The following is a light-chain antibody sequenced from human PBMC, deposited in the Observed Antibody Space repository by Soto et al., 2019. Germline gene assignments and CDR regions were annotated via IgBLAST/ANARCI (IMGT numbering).Light chain of an antibody. CDR3: QQRGNWPIS. CDR2: DAS. J-gene: IGKJ5*01. CDR1: QSISRY. V-gene: IGKV3-11*01. Sequence: EIVLTQSPVTLSLSPGERATLSCKASQSISRYLALYQQIPGQPPRLLIYDASNRATGIPARFSGSGSGTDFTLTISSLEPEDFAVYYCQQRGNWPISFGQGTRLEIK.